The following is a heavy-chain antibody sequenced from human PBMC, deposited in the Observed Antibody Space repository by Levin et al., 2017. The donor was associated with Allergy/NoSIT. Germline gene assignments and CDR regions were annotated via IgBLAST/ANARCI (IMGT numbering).Heavy chain of an antibody. D-gene: IGHD6-19*01. V-gene: IGHV3-23*01. Sequence: GGSLRLSCAASGFTFNNYAMSWVRQAPGKGLEWVSAIINSGVGTYYADSVKGLFTISRDNSKNTMYLQMNSLRAEDKAVYYCAEDAIRGSDQTYYVDYWGQGTLVTASS. J-gene: IGHJ4*02. CDR1: GFTFNNYA. CDR2: IINSGVGT. CDR3: AEDAIRGSDQTYYVDY.